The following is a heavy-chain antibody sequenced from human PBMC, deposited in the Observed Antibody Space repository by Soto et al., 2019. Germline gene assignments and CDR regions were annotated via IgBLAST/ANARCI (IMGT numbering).Heavy chain of an antibody. Sequence: GGSLRLSCAASGFTFSSYSMNWVRQAPGKGLEWVSSISSSSSYIYYADSVKGRFTISRDNAKNSLYLQMNSLRAEDTAVYYCAREKPHYYDSSGYTGYWGQGTLVTVSS. CDR3: AREKPHYYDSSGYTGY. V-gene: IGHV3-21*01. CDR1: GFTFSSYS. CDR2: ISSSSSYI. J-gene: IGHJ4*02. D-gene: IGHD3-22*01.